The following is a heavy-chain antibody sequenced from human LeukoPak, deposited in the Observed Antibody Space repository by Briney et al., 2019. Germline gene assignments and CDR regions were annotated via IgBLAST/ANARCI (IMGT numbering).Heavy chain of an antibody. Sequence: GGSLRLSCAASGFTFSSYGMHWVRQAPGKGLEWVAVISYDGSNKYYADSVKGRFTISRDNSKNTLYLQMDSLRAEDTAVYYCARDRRVFDGIAAADPPGLFDYWGQGTLVTVSS. J-gene: IGHJ4*02. CDR2: ISYDGSNK. D-gene: IGHD6-13*01. CDR1: GFTFSSYG. V-gene: IGHV3-30*03. CDR3: ARDRRVFDGIAAADPPGLFDY.